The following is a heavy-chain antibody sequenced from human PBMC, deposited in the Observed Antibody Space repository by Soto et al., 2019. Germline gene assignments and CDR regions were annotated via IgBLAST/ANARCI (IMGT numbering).Heavy chain of an antibody. J-gene: IGHJ6*02. V-gene: IGHV4-4*07. D-gene: IGHD5-18*01. CDR3: AGDGSHGDIQLWLSPYYGMDV. Sequence: PSETLSLTCPVSGGSISSYYWSWIRQPAGKGLEWIGRIYTSGSTNYNPSLKSRVTMSVDTSKNQFSPKLSSVTAADTAVYYCAGDGSHGDIQLWLSPYYGMDVWGQGTTVTVSS. CDR1: GGSISSYY. CDR2: IYTSGST.